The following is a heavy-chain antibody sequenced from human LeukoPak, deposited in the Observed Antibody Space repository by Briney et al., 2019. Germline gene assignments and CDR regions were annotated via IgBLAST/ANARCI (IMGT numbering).Heavy chain of an antibody. CDR3: ATSGYCSGGSCSPQFYYYGMDA. CDR2: INSRSTII. D-gene: IGHD2-15*01. J-gene: IGHJ6*02. Sequence: GGSLRPSCAASGFTFSTYSMNWVRQAPGKGPEWISYINSRSTIIYYADSVRGRFTISRDNAKNSLYLQMDSLRAEDTAVYYCATSGYCSGGSCSPQFYYYGMDAWGQGTTVTVSS. CDR1: GFTFSTYS. V-gene: IGHV3-48*04.